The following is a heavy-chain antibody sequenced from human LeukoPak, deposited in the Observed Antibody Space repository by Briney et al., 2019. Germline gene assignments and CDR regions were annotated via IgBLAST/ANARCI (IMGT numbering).Heavy chain of an antibody. CDR3: AKDKVRGVSSPDDY. Sequence: GGPLRLSCAASGFTFDDYAMHWVRQAPGKGLEWVSGISWNSGSIGYADSVKGRFTISRDNAKNSLYLQMNSLRAEDTALYYCAKDKVRGVSSPDDYRGQGTLVTVSS. CDR2: ISWNSGSI. CDR1: GFTFDDYA. D-gene: IGHD3-10*01. V-gene: IGHV3-9*01. J-gene: IGHJ4*02.